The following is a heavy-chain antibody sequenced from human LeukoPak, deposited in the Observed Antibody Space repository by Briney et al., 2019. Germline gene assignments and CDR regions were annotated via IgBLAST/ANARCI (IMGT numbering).Heavy chain of an antibody. CDR2: IYYSGST. V-gene: IGHV4-31*03. D-gene: IGHD6-13*01. J-gene: IGHJ4*02. CDR1: GGSISSGGYY. Sequence: SETLSLTCTVSGGSISSGGYYWSWIRQHPGKGLEWIGYIYYSGSTYYNPSPKSRVTISVDTSKNQFSLKLSSVTAADTAVYYCARVDSSSYFDYWGQGTLVTVSS. CDR3: ARVDSSSYFDY.